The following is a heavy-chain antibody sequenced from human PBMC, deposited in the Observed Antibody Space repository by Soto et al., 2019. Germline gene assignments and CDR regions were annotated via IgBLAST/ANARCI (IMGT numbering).Heavy chain of an antibody. V-gene: IGHV4-34*01. CDR2: INHSGST. CDR3: ARGQSRGPAADRFDP. CDR1: GGSFSGYY. Sequence: QVQLQQWGAGLLKPSETLSLTCAVYGGSFSGYYWSWIRQPPGKGQEWIGEINHSGSTNYNPSLKSRVTISVDTSKNQFSLKLSSVTAADTAVYYCARGQSRGPAADRFDPWGQGTLVTVSS. J-gene: IGHJ5*02. D-gene: IGHD2-2*01.